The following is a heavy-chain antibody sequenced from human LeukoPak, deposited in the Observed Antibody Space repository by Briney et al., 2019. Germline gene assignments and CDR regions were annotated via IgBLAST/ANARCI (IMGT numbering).Heavy chain of an antibody. V-gene: IGHV1-2*02. CDR3: ATSPLRFLAWLLPYNWFDP. J-gene: IGHJ5*02. D-gene: IGHD3-3*01. CDR2: IKPSSGGT. CDR1: GYTFTGYY. Sequence: ASVKVTCKASGYTFTGYYIHWVRQAPGQGLEWMGWIKPSSGGTNYAQNFQGRVTMTRDTSISTAYMELSRLRSDDTAVYYCATSPLRFLAWLLPYNWFDPWGQGTLVTVSS.